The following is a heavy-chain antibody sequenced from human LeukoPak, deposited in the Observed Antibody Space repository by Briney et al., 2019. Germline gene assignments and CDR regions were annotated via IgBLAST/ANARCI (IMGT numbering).Heavy chain of an antibody. CDR1: GGSFSGYY. V-gene: IGHV4-34*01. D-gene: IGHD2-2*01. CDR3: ARSRRVVVPAAMSRNYYYYGMDV. Sequence: SETLSLTCAVYGGSFSGYYWSWIRQPPGKGLEWIGEINHSGSTNYNPSLKSRVTISVDTSKNQFSLRLSSVTAADTAVYYCARSRRVVVPAAMSRNYYYYGMDVWGQGTTVTVSS. CDR2: INHSGST. J-gene: IGHJ6*02.